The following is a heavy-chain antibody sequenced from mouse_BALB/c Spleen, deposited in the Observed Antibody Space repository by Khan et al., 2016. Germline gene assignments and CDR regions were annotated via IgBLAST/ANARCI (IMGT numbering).Heavy chain of an antibody. J-gene: IGHJ3*01. CDR2: INTYTGET. D-gene: IGHD4-1*01. CDR1: GYTFTNYG. CDR3: ATWEVAY. V-gene: IGHV9-1*02. Sequence: QIQLVQSGPELKKPGETVKISCKASGYTFTNYGMNWVKQAPGKGLKWMGWINTYTGETTYADDFKGRFAFSLETSASTAYLQINKPKNEDMATCFCATWEVAYWGQVTLVTVSA.